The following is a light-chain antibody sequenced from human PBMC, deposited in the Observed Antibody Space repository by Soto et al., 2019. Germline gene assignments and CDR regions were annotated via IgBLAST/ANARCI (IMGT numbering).Light chain of an antibody. CDR1: SSDVGNYNV. CDR2: EVS. V-gene: IGLV2-23*02. J-gene: IGLJ1*01. CDR3: CSYAGSGSSGYV. Sequence: QSVLTQPASVSGSPGHPITISCSGTSSDVGNYNVVSWYQQHPGKAPKLMIYEVSKRPSGVSNRFSGSKSGNTASLTISGLQAEDEADYYCCSYAGSGSSGYVFGTGTKVTVL.